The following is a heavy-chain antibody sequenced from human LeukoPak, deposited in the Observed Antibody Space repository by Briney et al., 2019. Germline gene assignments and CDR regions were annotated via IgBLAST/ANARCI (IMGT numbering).Heavy chain of an antibody. CDR2: IYYSGST. J-gene: IGHJ5*02. D-gene: IGHD1-26*01. Sequence: SETLSLTCTVSGRSISSYYWSWIRQPPGKGLEWIGYIYYSGSTNYNPSLKSRVTISVDTSKNQFSLKLSSVTAADTAVYYCAREIVGAINWFDPWGQGTLVTV. V-gene: IGHV4-59*01. CDR3: AREIVGAINWFDP. CDR1: GRSISSYY.